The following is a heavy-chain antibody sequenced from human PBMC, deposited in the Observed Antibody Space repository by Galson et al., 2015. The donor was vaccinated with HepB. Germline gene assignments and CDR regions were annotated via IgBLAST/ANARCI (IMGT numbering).Heavy chain of an antibody. CDR3: CGGFFQH. Sequence: SLRLSCAASGLTVNSNYMTWVRQAPGMGLEWVAVISYDGSNKYYADSVKGRFTISRDNSKNTLYLQMNSLRAEDTAVYYCCGGFFQHWGQGTLVTVSS. V-gene: IGHV3-30-3*01. D-gene: IGHD2-21*01. CDR2: ISYDGSNK. CDR1: GLTVNSNY. J-gene: IGHJ1*01.